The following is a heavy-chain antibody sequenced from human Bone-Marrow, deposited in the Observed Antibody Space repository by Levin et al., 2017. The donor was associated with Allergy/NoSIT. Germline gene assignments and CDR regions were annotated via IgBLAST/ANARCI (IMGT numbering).Heavy chain of an antibody. D-gene: IGHD3-22*01. V-gene: IGHV3-33*01. CDR1: EFTFSSFG. CDR2: IWYDGSKK. CDR3: ARDGRGDNYYESSGVYYPDF. Sequence: HPGGSLRLSCAASEFTFSSFGLHWVRQAPGKGLEWVAFIWYDGSKKYYGDSVKGRFTISRDNSKNTLYLQMNSLRAEDTAVYYCARDGRGDNYYESSGVYYPDFWGQGTLVTVSS. J-gene: IGHJ4*02.